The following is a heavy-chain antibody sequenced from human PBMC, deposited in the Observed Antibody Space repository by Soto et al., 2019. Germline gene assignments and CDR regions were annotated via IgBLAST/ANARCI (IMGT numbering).Heavy chain of an antibody. V-gene: IGHV1-3*01. J-gene: IGHJ4*02. CDR1: GYTFTSYA. CDR2: INAGNGNT. D-gene: IGHD3-22*01. Sequence: ASVKVSCKASGYTFTSYAMHWVRQAPDKRLEWMGWINAGNGNTKYSQKFQGRVTITRDTSASTAYMELNSLRAEDTAVYYCAKSPRIYYYDSSGVYYFDYWGQGTLVTVSS. CDR3: AKSPRIYYYDSSGVYYFDY.